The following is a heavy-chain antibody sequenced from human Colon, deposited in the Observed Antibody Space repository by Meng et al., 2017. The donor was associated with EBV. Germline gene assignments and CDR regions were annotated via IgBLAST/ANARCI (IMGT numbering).Heavy chain of an antibody. CDR3: ARVPTTGYKDH. Sequence: LQQLGEGLLKPSETLSLTCTVNGGSFSGYVWSWVRQPPGKGMEWIGEVSHPGSANYNPSLKSRVTISVDASEKQFSLRLTSVTAADSAVYYCARVPTTGYKDHWGQGTLVTVSS. CDR1: GGSFSGYV. J-gene: IGHJ4*02. V-gene: IGHV4-34*01. D-gene: IGHD3-9*01. CDR2: VSHPGSA.